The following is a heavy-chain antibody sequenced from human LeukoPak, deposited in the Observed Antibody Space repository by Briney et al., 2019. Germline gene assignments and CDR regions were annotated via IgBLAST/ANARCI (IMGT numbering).Heavy chain of an antibody. J-gene: IGHJ4*02. D-gene: IGHD6-19*01. V-gene: IGHV4-59*08. CDR3: ARHDEGQWLGGDPAFDY. Sequence: SETLSLTCTVSGGSISNYYWSWIRQPPGKGLEWIGYIYYSGSTNYNPSLKSRVTISVDTSKNQFSLKLSSVTAADTAVYYCARHDEGQWLGGDPAFDYWGQGTLVTVSS. CDR2: IYYSGST. CDR1: GGSISNYY.